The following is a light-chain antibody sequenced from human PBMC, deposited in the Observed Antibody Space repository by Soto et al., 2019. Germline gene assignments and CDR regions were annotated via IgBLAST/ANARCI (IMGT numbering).Light chain of an antibody. Sequence: QPVLTQSSSASASLGSSVKLTCTLSSGRSSYIIAWHQQQPGKAPRFLMNLEGSGSYNKGSGIPDRFSGSSSGADRYLTISNLQSEDEADYYCETWDGYSGVFGGGTKVTVL. V-gene: IGLV4-60*03. CDR3: ETWDGYSGV. J-gene: IGLJ3*02. CDR1: SGRSSYI. CDR2: LEGSGSY.